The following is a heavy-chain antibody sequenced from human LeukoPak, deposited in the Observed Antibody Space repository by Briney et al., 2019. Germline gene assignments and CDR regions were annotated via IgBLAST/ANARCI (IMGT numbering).Heavy chain of an antibody. CDR2: ISGYNGNT. CDR1: GYTLTSYV. Sequence: ASVKVSCKPSGYTLTSYVISWVRQAPGQGLEWMGWISGYNGNTSYAQKLQGRVTMTTDTSTSTAYMELTSLRSDDTAVYYCASFSPTTATFDYWGQGTLVTVSS. CDR3: ASFSPTTATFDY. J-gene: IGHJ4*02. D-gene: IGHD1-26*01. V-gene: IGHV1-18*01.